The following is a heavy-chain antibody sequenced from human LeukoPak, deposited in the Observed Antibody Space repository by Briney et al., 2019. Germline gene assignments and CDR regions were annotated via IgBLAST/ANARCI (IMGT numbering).Heavy chain of an antibody. D-gene: IGHD4-11*01. CDR3: ARVNSNSDY. CDR1: GGSFSGYY. Sequence: SETLSLTCAVYGGSFSGYYWSWIRQHPGKGLEWIGYIYYSGSTYYNPSLKSRVTISVDTSKNQFSLKLSSVAAADTAVYYCARVNSNSDYWGQGTLVTVSS. CDR2: IYYSGST. J-gene: IGHJ4*02. V-gene: IGHV4-31*11.